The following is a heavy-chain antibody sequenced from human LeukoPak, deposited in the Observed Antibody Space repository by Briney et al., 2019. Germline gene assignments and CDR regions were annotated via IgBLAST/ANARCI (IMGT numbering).Heavy chain of an antibody. Sequence: SQTLSLTCAVSGGSISSGGYSWGWGRQPPGKGLEWIGYIYHSGSTYYNPSLKSRVSISVDRSKNQFSLKLSSVTAADMAVYYCARGGDIVATHFDYWGQGTLVTVPS. V-gene: IGHV4-30-2*01. CDR3: ARGGDIVATHFDY. CDR2: IYHSGST. D-gene: IGHD5-12*01. CDR1: GGSISSGGYS. J-gene: IGHJ4*02.